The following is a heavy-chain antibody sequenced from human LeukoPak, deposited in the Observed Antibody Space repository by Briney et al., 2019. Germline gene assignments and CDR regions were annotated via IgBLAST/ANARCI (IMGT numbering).Heavy chain of an antibody. Sequence: GASVKVSCKASGGTFSSYAISWVRQAPGQGLEWMGGIIPIFGTANYAQKFQGRVTITTDESTSTAYMELSSLRSEDTAVYYCARDQGYSSTHNWFDPWGQGTLVTVSS. CDR3: ARDQGYSSTHNWFDP. V-gene: IGHV1-69*05. CDR1: GGTFSSYA. J-gene: IGHJ5*02. D-gene: IGHD6-13*01. CDR2: IIPIFGTA.